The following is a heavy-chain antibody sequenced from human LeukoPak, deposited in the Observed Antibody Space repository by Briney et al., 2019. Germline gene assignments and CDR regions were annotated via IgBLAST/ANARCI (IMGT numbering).Heavy chain of an antibody. D-gene: IGHD2-2*01. Sequence: PGGSLRLSCAASGFTFSSYDMHWVRQATGKGLEWVSAIGTAGDTYYPGSVKGRFTISRENAKNSLYLQMNSLRAGDTAVYYCARAVGLCSSTSCPDYYGMDVWGQGTTVTDSS. CDR3: ARAVGLCSSTSCPDYYGMDV. J-gene: IGHJ6*02. CDR1: GFTFSSYD. CDR2: IGTAGDT. V-gene: IGHV3-13*01.